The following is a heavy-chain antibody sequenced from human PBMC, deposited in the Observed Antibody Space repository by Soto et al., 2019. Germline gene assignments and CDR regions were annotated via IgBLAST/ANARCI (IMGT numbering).Heavy chain of an antibody. J-gene: IGHJ5*02. V-gene: IGHV4-39*01. Sequence: QLQLQESGPGLVKPSETLSLTCTVSGGSISSSSYYWGWIRQPPGKGLEWIGSISYSGSTYYNPSFKSRVTISVDTSKNQFSLKLSSVTAADTAVYYCASLSRRVNWFDPWGQGTLVTVSS. CDR2: ISYSGST. CDR3: ASLSRRVNWFDP. CDR1: GGSISSSSYY. D-gene: IGHD3-10*01.